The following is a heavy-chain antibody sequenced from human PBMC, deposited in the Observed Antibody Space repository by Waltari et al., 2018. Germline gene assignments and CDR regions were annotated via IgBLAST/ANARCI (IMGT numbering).Heavy chain of an antibody. Sequence: EVQLLESGGGLVQPGGSLRLSCAASGFTFSSYAMSWVRRAPGKGLEWVSVIYSGGSSTYYADSVKGRFTISRDNSKNTLYLQMNSLRAEDTAVYYCAKGPWEWDRSGYFDYWGQGTLVTVSS. CDR3: AKGPWEWDRSGYFDY. CDR2: IYSGGSST. J-gene: IGHJ4*02. V-gene: IGHV3-23*03. D-gene: IGHD1-26*01. CDR1: GFTFSSYA.